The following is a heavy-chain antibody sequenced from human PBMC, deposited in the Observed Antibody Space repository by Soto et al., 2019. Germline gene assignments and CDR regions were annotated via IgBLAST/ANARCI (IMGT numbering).Heavy chain of an antibody. V-gene: IGHV4-39*07. D-gene: IGHD2-15*01. CDR1: GGSMGTSDYY. CDR2: IDYRGTA. Sequence: SETLSLTCTFSGGSMGTSDYYLGWIRQTPGKGLEYIGNIDYRGTASYNPSLKSRLTISVDTSKNQFSLKLNSVTAADTAVYYCARESGGRNIEVFDIWGQGTMVTVSS. CDR3: ARESGGRNIEVFDI. J-gene: IGHJ3*02.